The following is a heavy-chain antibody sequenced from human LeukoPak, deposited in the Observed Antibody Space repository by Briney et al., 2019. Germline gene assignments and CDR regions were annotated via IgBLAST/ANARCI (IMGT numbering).Heavy chain of an antibody. J-gene: IGHJ4*02. D-gene: IGHD5-18*01. V-gene: IGHV3-30*02. CDR2: IRSDGSNK. Sequence: GGSLRLSCAASGFTFSDSPMHWVRQAPGKGLEWVTFIRSDGSNKYYADSVKGRFTISRDNSRNTLSLQMNSLRAEDTAVYYCVKDLGYSDDYWGQGTLVTVSS. CDR3: VKDLGYSDDY. CDR1: GFTFSDSP.